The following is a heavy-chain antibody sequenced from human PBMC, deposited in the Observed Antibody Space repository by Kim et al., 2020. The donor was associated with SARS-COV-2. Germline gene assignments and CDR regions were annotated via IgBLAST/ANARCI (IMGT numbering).Heavy chain of an antibody. CDR3: ARNILTGYYPTDYYFDY. V-gene: IGHV4-31*03. J-gene: IGHJ4*02. CDR1: GGSISSGGYY. D-gene: IGHD3-9*01. CDR2: IYYSGST. Sequence: SETLSLTCTVSGGSISSGGYYWSWIRQHPGKGLEWIGYIYYSGSTYYNPSLKSRVTISVDTSKNQFSLKLSSVTAADTAVYYCARNILTGYYPTDYYFDYWGQGTLVTVSS.